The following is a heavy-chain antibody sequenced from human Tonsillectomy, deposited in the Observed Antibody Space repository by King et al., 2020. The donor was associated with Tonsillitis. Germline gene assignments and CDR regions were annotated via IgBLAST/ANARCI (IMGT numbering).Heavy chain of an antibody. CDR1: GGTFSSYN. J-gene: IGHJ4*02. D-gene: IGHD2-21*02. CDR3: AREGYCGGDFYSGLVDY. V-gene: IGHV1-69*09. Sequence: VQLVESGAEVKKPGSSVKVSCKASGGTFSSYNIRWVRQAPGQGLEWMGRIIPILDITNYAQKFQGRVTITEDKSKSTAYMELTSLRSEDTAFYYCAREGYCGGDFYSGLVDYWGQGTLVTVSS. CDR2: IIPILDIT.